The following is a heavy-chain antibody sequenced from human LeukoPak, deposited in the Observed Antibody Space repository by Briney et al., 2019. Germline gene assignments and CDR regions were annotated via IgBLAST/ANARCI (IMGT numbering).Heavy chain of an antibody. D-gene: IGHD6-13*01. CDR3: AREYSSSWGRYFDY. CDR1: GFTYSDYY. J-gene: IGHJ4*02. Sequence: GGSLRLSCAASGFTYSDYYMSWIRQAPGKGLEWVSYISSSGSTIYYADSVKGRFTISRDNAKNSLYLQMNSLRAEDTAVYYCAREYSSSWGRYFDYWGQGTLVTVSS. CDR2: ISSSGSTI. V-gene: IGHV3-11*01.